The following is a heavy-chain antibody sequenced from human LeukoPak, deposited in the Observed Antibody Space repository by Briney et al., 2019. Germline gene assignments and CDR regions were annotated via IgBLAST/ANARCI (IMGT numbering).Heavy chain of an antibody. V-gene: IGHV3-48*04. J-gene: IGHJ4*02. CDR2: ISSSSSTI. CDR3: ARDYDFWSDY. CDR1: GFTFSSYS. Sequence: GGSLRLSCAASGFTFSSYSMNWVRQAPGKGLEWVSYISSSSSTIYYADSVKGRFTISRDNAKNSLYLQMSSLRAEDTAVYYCARDYDFWSDYWGQGTLVTVSS. D-gene: IGHD3-3*01.